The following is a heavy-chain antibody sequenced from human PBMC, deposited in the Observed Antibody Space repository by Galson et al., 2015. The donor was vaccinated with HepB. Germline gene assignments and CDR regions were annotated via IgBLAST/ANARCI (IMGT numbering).Heavy chain of an antibody. CDR3: ARDFYYETRGRVSQYGMDV. D-gene: IGHD3-22*01. CDR1: GFTFTSYS. V-gene: IGHV3-30*14. Sequence: SLRLSCAASGFTFTSYSMHWVRQAPGKGLDWVAVISYDGNIKYYADSVKGRFTISRDTSQNIVYLQMNSLRVEDTAVYYCARDFYYETRGRVSQYGMDVWGQGTTVTVSS. J-gene: IGHJ6*02. CDR2: ISYDGNIK.